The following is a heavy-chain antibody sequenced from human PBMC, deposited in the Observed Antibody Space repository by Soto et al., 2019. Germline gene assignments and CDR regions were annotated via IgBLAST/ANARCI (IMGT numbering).Heavy chain of an antibody. CDR3: ARGATYDFWSGYYPYYYYMDV. Sequence: AASVKVSCKASGYTFTSYAMHWVRQAPGQRLEWMGWINAGNGNTKYSQKFQGRVTITRDTSASTAYMELSSLRSEDTAVYYCARGATYDFWSGYYPYYYYMDVWGKGTTVTVSS. CDR2: INAGNGNT. D-gene: IGHD3-3*01. CDR1: GYTFTSYA. J-gene: IGHJ6*03. V-gene: IGHV1-3*01.